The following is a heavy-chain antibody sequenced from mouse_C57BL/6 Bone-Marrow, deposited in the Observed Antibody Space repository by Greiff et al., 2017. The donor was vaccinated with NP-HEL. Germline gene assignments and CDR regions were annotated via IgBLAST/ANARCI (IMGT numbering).Heavy chain of an antibody. Sequence: VQLQQSGAELARPGASVKLSCKASGYTFTSYGISWVKQRTGPGLEWIGEIYPRSGNTYYNEKFKGKATLTADKSSSTAYMELRSLTSEDSAVYFCARCYYGSRVLFAYWGQGTLVTVSA. J-gene: IGHJ3*01. CDR2: IYPRSGNT. V-gene: IGHV1-81*01. CDR1: GYTFTSYG. CDR3: ARCYYGSRVLFAY. D-gene: IGHD1-1*01.